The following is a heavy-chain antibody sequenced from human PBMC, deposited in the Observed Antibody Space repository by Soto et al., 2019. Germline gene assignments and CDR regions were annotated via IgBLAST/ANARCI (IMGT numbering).Heavy chain of an antibody. CDR3: ARDHDFGFILYAMDV. CDR2: INPSSGRT. D-gene: IGHD2-15*01. J-gene: IGHJ6*02. CDR1: GHTFPSYS. Sequence: ASGKVSCKASGHTFPSYSMQWVRQAPGQGLEWMGIINPSSGRTSYAQNFQGRVTMTSDTSTSIVYMEMSSLKSEDTAVYYCARDHDFGFILYAMDVCGQGTTVTVS. V-gene: IGHV1-46*01.